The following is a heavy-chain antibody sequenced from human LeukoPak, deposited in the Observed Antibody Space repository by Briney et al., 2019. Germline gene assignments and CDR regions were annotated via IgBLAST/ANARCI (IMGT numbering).Heavy chain of an antibody. V-gene: IGHV4-59*01. J-gene: IGHJ6*02. CDR3: ASSIWNYGRLRLYYYGMDV. Sequence: SETLSLSCTVSGGSIRSYYRSWIPQPPGKGLEWIGYIYYSGSTNYNPSLKSRVTISVDTSKNQFSLKLSSVAAADAAVYYCASSIWNYGRLRLYYYGMDVWGQGTTVTVSS. CDR1: GGSIRSYY. D-gene: IGHD1-7*01. CDR2: IYYSGST.